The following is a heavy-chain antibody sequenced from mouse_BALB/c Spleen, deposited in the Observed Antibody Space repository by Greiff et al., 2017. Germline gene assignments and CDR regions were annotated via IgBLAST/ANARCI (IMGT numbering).Heavy chain of an antibody. Sequence: EVMLVESGGGLVKPGGSLKLSCAASGFTFSSYAMSWVRQSPEKRLEWVAEISSGGSYTYYPDTVTGRFTISRDNAKNTLYLEMSSLRSEDTAMYYCARDRPSLAYWGQGTLVTVSA. V-gene: IGHV5-9-4*01. CDR3: ARDRPSLAY. J-gene: IGHJ3*01. CDR1: GFTFSSYA. CDR2: ISSGGSYT.